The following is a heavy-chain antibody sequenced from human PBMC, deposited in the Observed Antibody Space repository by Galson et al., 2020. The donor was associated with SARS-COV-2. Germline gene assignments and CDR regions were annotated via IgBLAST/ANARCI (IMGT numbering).Heavy chain of an antibody. V-gene: IGHV3-7*01. Sequence: QLGESLKISCVGSGFTFRSFWMSWVRQAPGKGLEWVANIKEDGSEEYYVDSVKGRFTISRDNAKNSLFLQMNSLRAEDTAVYYCARDAYWGQGSLVTVSS. CDR2: IKEDGSEE. J-gene: IGHJ4*02. CDR3: ARDAY. CDR1: GFTFRSFW.